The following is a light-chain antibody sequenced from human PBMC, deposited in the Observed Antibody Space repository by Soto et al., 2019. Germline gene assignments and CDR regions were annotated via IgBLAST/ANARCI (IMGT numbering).Light chain of an antibody. CDR3: QQYKSYPYT. Sequence: DIQMTQSPSTLSASVGDRVTITCRASQSISYWLAWYQQKPGKAPKLLIYKASSLESGVSSRFSGSGSVTEFTLTISSLQPDDFATYYCQQYKSYPYTFGQGTKLEIK. CDR2: KAS. V-gene: IGKV1-5*03. J-gene: IGKJ2*01. CDR1: QSISYW.